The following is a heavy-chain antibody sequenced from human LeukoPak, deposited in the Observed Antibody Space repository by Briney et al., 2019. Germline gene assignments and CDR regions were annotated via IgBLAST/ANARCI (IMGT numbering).Heavy chain of an antibody. CDR2: INHSGST. J-gene: IGHJ5*02. CDR1: GGSFSGYY. D-gene: IGHD1-26*01. Sequence: PSETLSLTCAVYGGSFSGYYWSWIRQPPGKGLEWIGEINHSGSTNYNPSLKSRVTISVDTSKNQFSLKLSSVTAADTAVYYCAGLGGATPWGQGTLVTVSS. CDR3: AGLGGATP. V-gene: IGHV4-34*01.